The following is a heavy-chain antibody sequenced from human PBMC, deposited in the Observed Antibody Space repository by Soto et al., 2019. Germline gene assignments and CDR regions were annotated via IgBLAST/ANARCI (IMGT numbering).Heavy chain of an antibody. Sequence: GGSLRLSCAASGFTFSSYGMHWVRQAPGKGLEWVAVISYDGSNKYYADSVVKGRFTISRDNSKNTPYLQMNSLRAEDTAVYYCAKDRSSWNYRYGMDVWGQGTTLTVSS. CDR3: AKDRSSWNYRYGMDV. D-gene: IGHD1-7*01. CDR1: GFTFSSYG. V-gene: IGHV3-30*18. CDR2: ISYDGSNK. J-gene: IGHJ6*02.